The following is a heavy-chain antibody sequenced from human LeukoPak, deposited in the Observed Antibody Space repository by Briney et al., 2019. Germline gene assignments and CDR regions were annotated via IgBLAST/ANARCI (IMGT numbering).Heavy chain of an antibody. CDR2: IYTSGST. V-gene: IGHV4-61*02. D-gene: IGHD4-23*01. J-gene: IGHJ4*02. CDR3: ARVGVDYSGNIIKYFFDY. CDR1: GGSISSGSYY. Sequence: SETLSLTCTVSGGSISSGSYYWSWIRQPAGKGLEWIGRIYTSGSTNCNPSLKSRVTISVDTSKNQFSLKLSPVTAADTAVYYCARVGVDYSGNIIKYFFDYWGQGTLVTVSS.